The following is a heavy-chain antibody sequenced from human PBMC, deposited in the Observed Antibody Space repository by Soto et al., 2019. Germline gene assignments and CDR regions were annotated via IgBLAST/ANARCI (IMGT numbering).Heavy chain of an antibody. J-gene: IGHJ6*02. D-gene: IGHD3-9*01. CDR2: IIPIFGTA. CDR3: ASTIATAYGMDV. V-gene: IGHV1-69*13. CDR1: GGTFSSYA. Sequence: SVKVSCKASGGTFSSYAISWARQAPGQGLEWMGGIIPIFGTANYAQKFQGRVTITADESTSTAYMELSSLRSEDTAVYYCASTIATAYGMDVWGQGTTVTVSS.